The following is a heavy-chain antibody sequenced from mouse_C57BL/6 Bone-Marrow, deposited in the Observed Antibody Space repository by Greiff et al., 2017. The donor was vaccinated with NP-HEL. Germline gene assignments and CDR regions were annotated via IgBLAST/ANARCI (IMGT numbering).Heavy chain of an antibody. CDR3: ARARLVAY. Sequence: EVQLQQSGPELVKPGASVKISCKASGYTFTDYYMNWVKQSHGKSLEWIGDINPNNGGTSYNQKFKGKATLTVDKSSSTAYMELRSLTSEDSAVYYCARARLVAYWGQGTLVTVSA. J-gene: IGHJ3*01. D-gene: IGHD4-1*01. CDR2: INPNNGGT. V-gene: IGHV1-26*01. CDR1: GYTFTDYY.